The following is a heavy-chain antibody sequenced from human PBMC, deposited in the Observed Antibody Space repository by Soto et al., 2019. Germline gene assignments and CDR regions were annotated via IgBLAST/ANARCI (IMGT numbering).Heavy chain of an antibody. CDR1: VFTFISYW. J-gene: IGHJ4*02. V-gene: IGHV3-7*01. CDR2: IKQDGSEK. Sequence: GWSLRLSCASSVFTFISYWMSWVRQAPGKGLEWVANIKQDGSEKYYVDSVKGRFTISRDNAKNSLYLQMNSLRAEDTAVYYCAREYIPYYFDYWGQGTLVTVSS. D-gene: IGHD5-18*01. CDR3: AREYIPYYFDY.